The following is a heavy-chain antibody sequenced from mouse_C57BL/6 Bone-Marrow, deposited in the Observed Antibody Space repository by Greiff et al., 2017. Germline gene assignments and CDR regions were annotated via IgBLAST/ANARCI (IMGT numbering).Heavy chain of an antibody. CDR2: IYPGGGYT. D-gene: IGHD2-1*01. CDR1: GYTFTNYW. V-gene: IGHV1-63*01. J-gene: IGHJ4*01. CDR3: ARGDGNYENYYAMDY. Sequence: VKLQESGAELVRPGTSVKMSCKASGYTFTNYWIGWAKQRPGHGLEWIGDIYPGGGYTNYNEKFKGKATLTADKSSSTAYMQFSSLTSEDSAIYYCARGDGNYENYYAMDYWGQGTSVTVSS.